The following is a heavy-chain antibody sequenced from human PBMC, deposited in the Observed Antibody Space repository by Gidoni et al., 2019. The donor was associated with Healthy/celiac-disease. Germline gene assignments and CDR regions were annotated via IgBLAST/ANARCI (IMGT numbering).Heavy chain of an antibody. CDR3: ARRGNYYDSSGYSKGSYYYYGMDV. V-gene: IGHV4-39*01. Sequence: QLQLQESGPGLVKPSETLSLTCTVSGGSISSSSYYWGWIRQPPGKGLEWIGSIYYSGSTYYNPSLKSRVTISVDTSKNQFSLKLSSVTAADTAVYYCARRGNYYDSSGYSKGSYYYYGMDVWGQGTTVTVSS. CDR1: GGSISSSSYY. D-gene: IGHD3-22*01. J-gene: IGHJ6*02. CDR2: IYYSGST.